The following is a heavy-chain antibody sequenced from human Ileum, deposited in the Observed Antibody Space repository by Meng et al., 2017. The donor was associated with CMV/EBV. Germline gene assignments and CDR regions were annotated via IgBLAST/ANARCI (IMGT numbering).Heavy chain of an antibody. CDR3: FRNPETHWSNSGNYDDAVDL. D-gene: IGHD3-10*01. CDR1: GFIFSSYA. Sequence: GESLKISCAASGFIFSSYAVHWVRQAPGKGLEWVATISFDGSKRDYADSVKGRFTISRDNPENTLYLQMNSLRVEDTAVYHCFRNPETHWSNSGNYDDAVDLWGQGAMVTVSS. V-gene: IGHV3-30*04. CDR2: ISFDGSKR. J-gene: IGHJ3*01.